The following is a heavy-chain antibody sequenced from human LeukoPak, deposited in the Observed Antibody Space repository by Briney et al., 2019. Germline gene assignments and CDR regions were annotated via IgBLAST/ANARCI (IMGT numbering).Heavy chain of an antibody. V-gene: IGHV3-48*03. CDR3: ARKRGYFYYMDV. J-gene: IGHJ6*03. Sequence: GGSLRLSCAAYGFTFSSYEMNWVRQAPGKGLEWVSYISSSGSTIYYADSVKGRFTISRDNAKNSLYLQMNSLRAEDTAVYYCARKRGYFYYMDVWGKGTTVTVSS. CDR1: GFTFSSYE. CDR2: ISSSGSTI.